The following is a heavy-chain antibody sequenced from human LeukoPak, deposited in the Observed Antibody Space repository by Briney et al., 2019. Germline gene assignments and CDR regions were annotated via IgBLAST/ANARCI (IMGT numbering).Heavy chain of an antibody. V-gene: IGHV3-30-3*01. D-gene: IGHD2-21*01. J-gene: IGHJ4*02. CDR3: ARQGDQLWWFFAY. Sequence: GGSLRLSCVASGFTFSGFWMHWVRQAPGKGLEWVAVISYDGSNKFYAGSVMGRFTISRDNSKNTLYLQMNSLRPEVTAVYYCARQGDQLWWFFAYWGQGTLLTVSS. CDR1: GFTFSGFW. CDR2: ISYDGSNK.